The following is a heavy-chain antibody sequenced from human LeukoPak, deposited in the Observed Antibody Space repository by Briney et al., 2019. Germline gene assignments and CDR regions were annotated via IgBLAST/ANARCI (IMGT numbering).Heavy chain of an antibody. CDR1: GFTFSSYG. V-gene: IGHV3-33*01. CDR2: IWCDGSNK. Sequence: GRSLRLSCAASGFTFSSYGMHWVRQAPGKGLEWVAVIWCDGSNKYYADSVKGRFTISRDNSKNTLYLQMNSLRAEDTAVYYCARAVEGYDAFDIWGQGTMVTVSS. D-gene: IGHD3-3*01. J-gene: IGHJ3*02. CDR3: ARAVEGYDAFDI.